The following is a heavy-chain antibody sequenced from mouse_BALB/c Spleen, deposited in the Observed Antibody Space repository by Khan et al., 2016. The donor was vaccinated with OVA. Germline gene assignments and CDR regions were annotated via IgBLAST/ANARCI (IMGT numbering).Heavy chain of an antibody. D-gene: IGHD2-13*01. J-gene: IGHJ3*01. CDR1: GFTFSNYA. Sequence: EVKLVESGGGLVKPGGSLKVSCAASGFTFSNYAMSWVRQTPEKRLEWVASISSGGSTYYPDSVKGRFSISRDNARNILYLQMSSLRAWDTAMYDCASDYWFVCWGQGTLVTVAA. V-gene: IGHV5-6-5*01. CDR3: ASDYWFVC. CDR2: ISSGGST.